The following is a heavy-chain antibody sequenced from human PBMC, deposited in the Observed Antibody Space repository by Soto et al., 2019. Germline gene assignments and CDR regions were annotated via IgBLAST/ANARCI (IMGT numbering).Heavy chain of an antibody. CDR1: GGSFSGYY. J-gene: IGHJ4*02. CDR3: ARTRGIAARGIDY. Sequence: PSETLSLTCAVYGGSFSGYYWSWIRQPPGKGLEWIGEINHSGSTNYNPSLKSRVTISVDTSKNQFSLKLSSVTAADTAVYYCARTRGIAARGIDYWGQGTLVTSPQ. CDR2: INHSGST. D-gene: IGHD6-6*01. V-gene: IGHV4-34*01.